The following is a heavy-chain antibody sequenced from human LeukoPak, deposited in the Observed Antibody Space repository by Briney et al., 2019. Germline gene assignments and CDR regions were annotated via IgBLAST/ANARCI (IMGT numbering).Heavy chain of an antibody. CDR3: ARSAEVAPTMEGWFDP. Sequence: ASVKVSCKASGYTFTGYYMHWVRQAPGQGLEWMGWINPNSGGTNYAQKFQGRVTMTRDTSISTAYMELSRLRSDDTAVYYCARSAEVAPTMEGWFDPWGQGTLVTVSS. D-gene: IGHD2-15*01. J-gene: IGHJ5*02. V-gene: IGHV1-2*02. CDR2: INPNSGGT. CDR1: GYTFTGYY.